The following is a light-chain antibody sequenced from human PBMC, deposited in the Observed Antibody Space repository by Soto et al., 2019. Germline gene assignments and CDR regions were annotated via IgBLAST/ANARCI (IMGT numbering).Light chain of an antibody. Sequence: EIVLTPSPCTLSLSPGERATLSCRASQSVSNNYLAWYQQKPGHAPSLLIYGASNRATGIPDRLSGSGSGTDFTLTISRLEPEDFSVYYCQQYGSSGTFGQGTKVDIK. V-gene: IGKV3-20*01. CDR2: GAS. J-gene: IGKJ1*01. CDR3: QQYGSSGT. CDR1: QSVSNNY.